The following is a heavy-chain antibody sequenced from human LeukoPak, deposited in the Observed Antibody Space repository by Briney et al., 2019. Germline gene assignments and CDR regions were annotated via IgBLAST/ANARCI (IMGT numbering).Heavy chain of an antibody. J-gene: IGHJ4*02. V-gene: IGHV4-59*01. Sequence: SETLSLTCTVSGGSISSYYWSWIRQPPGKGLEWIGYIYYSGSTNYNPSLKSRVTISVGTSKNQFSLKLSSVTAADTAVYYCARAVPYDFWSGYYGPLDYWGQGTLVTVSS. CDR3: ARAVPYDFWSGYYGPLDY. CDR1: GGSISSYY. CDR2: IYYSGST. D-gene: IGHD3-3*01.